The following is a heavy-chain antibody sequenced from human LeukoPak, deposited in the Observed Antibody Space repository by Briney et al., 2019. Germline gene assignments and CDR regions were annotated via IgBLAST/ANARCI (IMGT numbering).Heavy chain of an antibody. CDR1: GGSFSGYY. Sequence: SETLSLTCAVYGGSFSGYYWSWIRQPPGKGLEWVGEINHSGSTNYNPSLKSRVTISVDTSKNQFSLKLSSVTAADTAVYYCAGSIAARLDYWGQGTLVTVSS. D-gene: IGHD6-6*01. CDR2: INHSGST. CDR3: AGSIAARLDY. V-gene: IGHV4-34*01. J-gene: IGHJ4*02.